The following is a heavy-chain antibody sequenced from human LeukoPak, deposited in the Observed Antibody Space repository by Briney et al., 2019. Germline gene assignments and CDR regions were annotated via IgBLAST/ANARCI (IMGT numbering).Heavy chain of an antibody. CDR1: GYTFTSYA. CDR2: INAGNGNT. V-gene: IGHV1-3*01. J-gene: IGHJ3*02. Sequence: ASVKVSCKASGYTFTSYAMHWVRQAPGQRLEWMGWINAGNGNTKYSQKFQGRVTITRDTSASTAYMELSSLRSEDTAVYYCARRSGSYYDAFDIRGQGTMVTVSS. CDR3: ARRSGSYYDAFDI. D-gene: IGHD1-26*01.